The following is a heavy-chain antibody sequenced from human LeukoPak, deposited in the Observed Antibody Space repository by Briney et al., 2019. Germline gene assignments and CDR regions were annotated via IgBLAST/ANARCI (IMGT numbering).Heavy chain of an antibody. D-gene: IGHD4-17*01. J-gene: IGHJ4*02. V-gene: IGHV3-30-3*01. CDR3: ARETGSAVGSTDFDY. CDR1: GFTFSSYA. CDR2: ISYDGSNK. Sequence: PGGSLGLSCAASGFTFSSYAIHWVRQAPGKGLEWEAVISYDGSNKYYADSVKGRFTISRDNSKNTLYLQMNSLRAEDTAVYYCARETGSAVGSTDFDYWGQGILVTVSS.